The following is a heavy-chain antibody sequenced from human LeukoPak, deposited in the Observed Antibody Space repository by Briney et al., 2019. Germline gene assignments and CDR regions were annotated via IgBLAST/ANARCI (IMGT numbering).Heavy chain of an antibody. CDR2: MNPNSGNT. Sequence: ASVKVSCKASGYTFTSYDINWVRQATGQGLEWMGWMNPNSGNTGYAQKFQGRVNITRNTSISTAYMELSSLRSEDTAVYYCASRSSGSGIDYWGQGTLVTVSS. J-gene: IGHJ4*02. CDR1: GYTFTSYD. V-gene: IGHV1-8*03. D-gene: IGHD3-10*01. CDR3: ASRSSGSGIDY.